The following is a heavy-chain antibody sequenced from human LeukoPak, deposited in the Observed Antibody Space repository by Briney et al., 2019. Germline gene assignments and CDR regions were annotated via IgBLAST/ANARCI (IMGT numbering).Heavy chain of an antibody. CDR2: IYWDDDK. V-gene: IGHV2-5*02. D-gene: IGHD2-2*01. CDR1: GFSLSTSGVG. CDR3: AHTSRYCSSTSCYGFTFDY. J-gene: IGHJ4*02. Sequence: SGPTLVKPTQTLTLTCTFSGFSLSTSGVGVGWIRQPPGKALEWLALIYWDDDKRYSPSLKSRLTITKDTSKNQVVLTMTNMDPVDTATYYCAHTSRYCSSTSCYGFTFDYWGQGTLVTVSS.